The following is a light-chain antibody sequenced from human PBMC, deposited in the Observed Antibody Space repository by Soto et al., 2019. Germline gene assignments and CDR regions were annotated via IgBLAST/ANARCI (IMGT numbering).Light chain of an antibody. CDR2: SAS. V-gene: IGKV1-27*01. CDR1: QGITTS. CDR3: QKYYSVPIT. J-gene: IGKJ3*01. Sequence: DIRMTQSPSSLSASVGDRVTITCRASQGITTSLAWFQQKPGKVPKLLIYSASTLQSGVPSRFSGSGSGTDFTLTISSLQPEDVATYYCQKYYSVPITFGPGTKVNI.